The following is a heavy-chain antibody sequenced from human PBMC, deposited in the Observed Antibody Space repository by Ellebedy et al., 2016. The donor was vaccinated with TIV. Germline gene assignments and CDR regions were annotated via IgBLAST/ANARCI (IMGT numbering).Heavy chain of an antibody. Sequence: GESLKISCAASGFTVRSNYMSWVRLAPGQGLGWVSVIYGGGNTDYAEHVEGRFTISSDNSKNTVYLQMNSLRAEDTAVYYCAGSGSPTLSVWFDPWGQGTLVTVSS. CDR2: IYGGGNT. V-gene: IGHV3-53*01. J-gene: IGHJ5*02. D-gene: IGHD1-26*01. CDR1: GFTVRSNY. CDR3: AGSGSPTLSVWFDP.